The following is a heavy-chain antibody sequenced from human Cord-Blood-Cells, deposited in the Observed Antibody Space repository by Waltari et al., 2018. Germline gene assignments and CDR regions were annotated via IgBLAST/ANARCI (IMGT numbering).Heavy chain of an antibody. Sequence: EVQLVESGGGLVQPGGSLRPSCAASGFTVSSNYMSWVRQAPGKGLEWVSVIYSGGSTYYADSVKGRFTISRHNSKNTLYLQMNSLRAEDTAVYYCARVTGTYYFDYWGQGTLVTVSS. J-gene: IGHJ4*02. CDR1: GFTVSSNY. D-gene: IGHD1-20*01. CDR2: IYSGGST. CDR3: ARVTGTYYFDY. V-gene: IGHV3-53*04.